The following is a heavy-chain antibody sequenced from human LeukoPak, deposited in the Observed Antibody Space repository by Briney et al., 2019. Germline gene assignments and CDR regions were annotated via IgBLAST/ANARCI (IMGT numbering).Heavy chain of an antibody. CDR2: IYYTGST. CDR1: GGSISSYY. V-gene: IGHV4-59*01. J-gene: IGHJ6*02. D-gene: IGHD3-22*01. CDR3: ARSYDSRGYYYYGMDV. Sequence: SETLSLTCTVSGGSISSYYWSWIRQPPGKGLEWIGYIYYTGSTGYNPSLKSRVTISIDTSKNQFSLKLSSVTAADTAVYYCARSYDSRGYYYYGMDVWGQGTTVTVSS.